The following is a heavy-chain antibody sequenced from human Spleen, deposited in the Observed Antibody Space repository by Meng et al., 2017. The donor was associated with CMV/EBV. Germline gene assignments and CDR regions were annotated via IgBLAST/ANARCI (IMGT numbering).Heavy chain of an antibody. J-gene: IGHJ3*02. CDR2: VYPGDSDT. D-gene: IGHD4-11*01. V-gene: IGHV5-51*01. CDR3: VRLRTTLDGFDI. Sequence: GESLKISCKASGYSFTTYWIGWVRQMPGRGLEWMGLVYPGDSDTKYSPSFRGQVTISGDKSISAAYLQWSSLKASDTAVYYCVRLRTTLDGFDIWGQGTMVTVS. CDR1: GYSFTTYW.